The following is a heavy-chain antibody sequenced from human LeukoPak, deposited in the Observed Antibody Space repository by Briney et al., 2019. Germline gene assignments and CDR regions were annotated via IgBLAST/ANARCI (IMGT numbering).Heavy chain of an antibody. V-gene: IGHV1-46*01. CDR2: VNPSGGST. CDR1: VYSFTNFY. D-gene: IGHD3-3*02. Sequence: ASVKVSFKTSVYSFTNFYIHWVRQAPGQGLEWMGMVNPSGGSTISAQKFQDRVNMTTDTSTRTVYMEMTGLTSDDTGIYYCARDAFWGQGTQVTVSS. J-gene: IGHJ4*02. CDR3: ARDAF.